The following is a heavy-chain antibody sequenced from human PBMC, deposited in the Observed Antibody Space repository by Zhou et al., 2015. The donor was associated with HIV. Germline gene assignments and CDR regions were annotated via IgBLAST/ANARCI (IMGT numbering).Heavy chain of an antibody. CDR2: IIPLSGTT. J-gene: IGHJ4*02. D-gene: IGHD3/OR15-3a*01. Sequence: QLFQSGAEVKKPGSSVKVSCKASGLVFKDYSITWVRQAPGQGLEWMGSIIPLSGTTNYAQSWFQRRSTITADKSTDTIYLELRSLRLEDTAIYFCTTTYHKYSYFWGQGTLVTVS. CDR3: TTTYHKYSYF. V-gene: IGHV1-69*08. CDR1: GLVFKDYS.